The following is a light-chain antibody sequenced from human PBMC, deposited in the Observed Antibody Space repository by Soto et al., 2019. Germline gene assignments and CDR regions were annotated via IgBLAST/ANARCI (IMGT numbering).Light chain of an antibody. CDR3: CSYAGSFL. J-gene: IGLJ1*01. CDR2: EGS. V-gene: IGLV2-23*01. CDR1: SSDVGSYNL. Sequence: QSALTQPASVSGSPGQSITISCTGTSSDVGSYNLVSCYQQHPGKAPKLMIYEGSKRPSGVSNRFSGSKSGNTASLTISGLQAEDEADYYCCSYAGSFLFGTGTKVTVL.